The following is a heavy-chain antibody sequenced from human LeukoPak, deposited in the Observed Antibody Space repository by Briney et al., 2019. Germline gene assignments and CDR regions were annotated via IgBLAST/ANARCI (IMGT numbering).Heavy chain of an antibody. V-gene: IGHV1-46*01. CDR3: AGSSHQRNWFDP. CDR2: VHSSGGVI. Sequence: ASVKVSCKASGYTFTSDYMNWVRQAPGQGLEWMGIVHSSGGVINYAQEFQDRLTVTRDTSTSTIYMELSSLRSEDTAVYYCAGSSHQRNWFDPWGQGTLVIVSS. J-gene: IGHJ5*02. CDR1: GYTFTSDY. D-gene: IGHD1-26*01.